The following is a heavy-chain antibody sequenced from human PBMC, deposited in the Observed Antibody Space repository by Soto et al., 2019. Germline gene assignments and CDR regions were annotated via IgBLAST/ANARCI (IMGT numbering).Heavy chain of an antibody. CDR1: GFTFSDYA. Sequence: VQLVESGGGVVQPGRSLRLSCAASGFTFSDYAMHWVRQAPGKGLEWVAVVSHDGRITHYADSVKGRFTISRDSSKTKVSLEITSLRAEDTAVYYCAKGGRQWLVTSDFNYWGQGALVTVSS. V-gene: IGHV3-30*18. CDR2: VSHDGRIT. D-gene: IGHD6-19*01. J-gene: IGHJ4*02. CDR3: AKGGRQWLVTSDFNY.